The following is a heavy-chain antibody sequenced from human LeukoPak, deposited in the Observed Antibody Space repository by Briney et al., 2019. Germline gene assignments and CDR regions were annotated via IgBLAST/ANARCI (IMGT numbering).Heavy chain of an antibody. CDR1: GFRFSTYG. Sequence: GGSLRLSCTTSGFRFSTYGIHWVRQAPGKGLEWVAVIWYDGSNKYYADSVKGRFTISRENSKNMMYLQMNSLRAEDTAVYYCARGRGMVITGDASDIWGQGTMVTVSS. V-gene: IGHV3-33*01. CDR2: IWYDGSNK. D-gene: IGHD2-21*01. J-gene: IGHJ3*02. CDR3: ARGRGMVITGDASDI.